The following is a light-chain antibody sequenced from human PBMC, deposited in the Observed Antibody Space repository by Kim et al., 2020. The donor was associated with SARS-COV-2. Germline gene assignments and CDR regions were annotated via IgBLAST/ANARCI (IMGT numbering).Light chain of an antibody. CDR2: DVT. V-gene: IGLV2-14*03. CDR3: SSYTGSVV. Sequence: PGQSITISCTGTSSDVGANNYVSWYQHHPGKAPKLMIYDVTRRPSGISNRFSGSKSGNTASLTISGLQAEDEADYYCSSYTGSVVFGGGTQLTVL. J-gene: IGLJ2*01. CDR1: SSDVGANNY.